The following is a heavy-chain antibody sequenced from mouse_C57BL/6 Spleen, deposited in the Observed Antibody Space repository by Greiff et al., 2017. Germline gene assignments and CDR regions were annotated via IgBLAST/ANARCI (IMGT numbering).Heavy chain of an antibody. V-gene: IGHV1-74*01. CDR2: IHPSDSDT. CDR3: AMEDYYGSPWFAY. Sequence: QVQLQQPGAELVKPGASVKVSCKASGYTFTSYWMHWVKQRPGQGLEWIGRIHPSDSDTNYNQKFKGKATLTVDKSSSTAYMQLSSLTSEDSAVYCCAMEDYYGSPWFAYWGQGTLVTVSA. J-gene: IGHJ3*01. CDR1: GYTFTSYW. D-gene: IGHD1-1*01.